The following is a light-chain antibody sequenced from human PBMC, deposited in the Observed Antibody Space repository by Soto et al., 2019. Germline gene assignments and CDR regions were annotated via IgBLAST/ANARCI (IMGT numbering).Light chain of an antibody. CDR3: QEYKNAPLT. Sequence: DIQMTQSPSSLSASVGDRVTITCRASQDISNYLAWYQQKPGKVRKLLIYVASSLQSGVPSRFSGSGSGTDCTLTISSLQPEDVATYYCQEYKNAPLTFGGGTKVDIK. CDR2: VAS. V-gene: IGKV1-27*01. CDR1: QDISNY. J-gene: IGKJ4*01.